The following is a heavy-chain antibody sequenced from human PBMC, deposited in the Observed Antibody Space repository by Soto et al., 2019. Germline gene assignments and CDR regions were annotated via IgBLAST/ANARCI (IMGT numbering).Heavy chain of an antibody. V-gene: IGHV1-2*04. CDR3: ARVRDYDYVWGSYPNRYYFDY. Sequence: ASVKVSCKASGYTFTGYYMHWVRQAPGQGLEWMGWINPNSGGTNYAQKFQGWVTMTRDTSISTAYMELSRLRSDDTAVYYCARVRDYDYVWGSYPNRYYFDYCGQGTLVTVSS. D-gene: IGHD3-16*02. CDR2: INPNSGGT. J-gene: IGHJ4*02. CDR1: GYTFTGYY.